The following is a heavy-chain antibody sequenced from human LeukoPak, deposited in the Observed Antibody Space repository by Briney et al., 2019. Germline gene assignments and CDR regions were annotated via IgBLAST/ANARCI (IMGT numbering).Heavy chain of an antibody. V-gene: IGHV6-1*01. CDR3: ARTEWSNWGSSI. J-gene: IGHJ4*02. D-gene: IGHD7-27*01. Sequence: SQTLSLTCAISGDSVSSNSAAWNWIRQSPSRGLEWLVRTYYRSQWYNDYAVSVKSRITINPDTSKNQFSLQLNSVTPEDTAVYYCARTEWSNWGSSIWGQGTLVTVSS. CDR1: GDSVSSNSAA. CDR2: TYYRSQWYN.